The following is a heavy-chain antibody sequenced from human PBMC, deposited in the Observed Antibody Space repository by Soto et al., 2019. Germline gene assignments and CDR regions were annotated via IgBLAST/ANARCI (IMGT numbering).Heavy chain of an antibody. CDR2: INHSGST. V-gene: IGHV4-34*01. J-gene: IGHJ4*02. CDR1: GGSFSGNY. CDR3: ARSMVRTTGMTPLDY. D-gene: IGHD3-10*01. Sequence: SETLSLTCAVYGGSFSGNYWSWIRQPPGKGLEWIGEINHSGSTNYNPSLKSRVTISVDTSKNQFSLKLSSVTAADTAVYYCARSMVRTTGMTPLDYWGQGTLVTVSS.